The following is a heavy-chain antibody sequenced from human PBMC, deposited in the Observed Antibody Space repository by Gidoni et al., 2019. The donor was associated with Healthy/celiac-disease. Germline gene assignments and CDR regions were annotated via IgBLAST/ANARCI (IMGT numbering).Heavy chain of an antibody. CDR1: GFTFSSYS. J-gene: IGHJ3*02. Sequence: EVQLVESGGGLVKPGGSLRLSCAASGFTFSSYSMNWVRQAPGKGLEWVSSISSSSSYIYYADAVKGRFTISRDNAKNSLYLQMNSLRAEDTAVYYCASQDDDFWSGYISRDAFDIWGQGTMVTVSS. CDR2: ISSSSSYI. V-gene: IGHV3-21*01. D-gene: IGHD3-3*01. CDR3: ASQDDDFWSGYISRDAFDI.